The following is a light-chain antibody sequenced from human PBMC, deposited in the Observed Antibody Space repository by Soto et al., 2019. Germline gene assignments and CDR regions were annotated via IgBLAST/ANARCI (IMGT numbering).Light chain of an antibody. CDR3: QQYSVYSWT. J-gene: IGKJ1*01. Sequence: DIQMTQSPSTLSASVGDRVTITCRASQSISSWLAWYQQKPGEAPKLLIYKASSLDSGVPSRFSGSGSGTEFTLTISSLQPDEFAAYYCQQYSVYSWTFGQGTKVEIK. V-gene: IGKV1-5*03. CDR1: QSISSW. CDR2: KAS.